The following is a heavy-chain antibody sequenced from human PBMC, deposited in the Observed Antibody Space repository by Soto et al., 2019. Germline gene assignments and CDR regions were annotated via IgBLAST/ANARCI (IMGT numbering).Heavy chain of an antibody. CDR1: GFTFSSYG. J-gene: IGHJ4*02. CDR3: SIGAPYCSNGVCPTRQYYFDY. Sequence: QVQLVESGGGVVQPGRSLRLSCAASGFTFSSYGMHWVRQAPGKGLEWVAVIWYDGSNKYYADSVKGRFTISRDNSKNTLYMQRNSMRAEDTAVYYCSIGAPYCSNGVCPTRQYYFDYLGPGTLVTVSS. V-gene: IGHV3-33*01. D-gene: IGHD2-8*01. CDR2: IWYDGSNK.